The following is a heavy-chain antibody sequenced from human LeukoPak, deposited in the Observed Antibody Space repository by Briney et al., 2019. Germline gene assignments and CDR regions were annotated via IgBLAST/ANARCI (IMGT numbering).Heavy chain of an antibody. V-gene: IGHV4-39*01. CDR2: IYYSGST. Sequence: SETLSLTGTVPGGSISSSSYYWGWIRQPPGKGLEWIGSIYYSGSTYYNPSLKSRATISVDTSKNQFSLKLSSVTAADTAVYDCARGHDYGDYWGQGTLVTVSS. J-gene: IGHJ4*02. CDR1: GGSISSSSYY. CDR3: ARGHDYGDY.